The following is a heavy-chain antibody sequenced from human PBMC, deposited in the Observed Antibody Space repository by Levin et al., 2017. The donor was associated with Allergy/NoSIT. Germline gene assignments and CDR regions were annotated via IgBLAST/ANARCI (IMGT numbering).Heavy chain of an antibody. V-gene: IGHV1-2*02. Sequence: ASVKVSCKASGASFTAYYIHWVRQAPGQGLEWMGWVNPNTGDTNYAQKFQDRVTMTRDTSISTVYMELRRVRSDDSAVYYCAALLHGTFDYWGQGILVTVSS. CDR1: GASFTAYY. D-gene: IGHD1-1*01. J-gene: IGHJ4*02. CDR2: VNPNTGDT. CDR3: AALLHGTFDY.